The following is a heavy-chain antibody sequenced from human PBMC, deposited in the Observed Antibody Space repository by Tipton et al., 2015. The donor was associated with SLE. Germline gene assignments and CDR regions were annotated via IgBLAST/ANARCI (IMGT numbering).Heavy chain of an antibody. CDR3: ARGSSLAAFDI. CDR2: INHSGST. J-gene: IGHJ3*02. Sequence: TLSLTCAVYGGSFSGYYWSWIRQPPGKGLEWIGEINHSGSTNYNPSLKSRVTISVDTSKNQSSLKPSSVTAADTAVYYCARGSSLAAFDIWGQGTMVTVSS. V-gene: IGHV4-34*01. CDR1: GGSFSGYY.